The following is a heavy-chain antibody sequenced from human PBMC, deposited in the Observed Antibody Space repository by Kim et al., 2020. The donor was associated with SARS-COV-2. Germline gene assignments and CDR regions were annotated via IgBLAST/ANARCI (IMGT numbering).Heavy chain of an antibody. D-gene: IGHD3-16*01. Sequence: ADSVQRRFTISRDNSKSTLFLQMNNLRAEDTAVYYCVRDLTYDHAYWGQGTLVTVSS. CDR3: VRDLTYDHAY. J-gene: IGHJ4*02. V-gene: IGHV3-23*01.